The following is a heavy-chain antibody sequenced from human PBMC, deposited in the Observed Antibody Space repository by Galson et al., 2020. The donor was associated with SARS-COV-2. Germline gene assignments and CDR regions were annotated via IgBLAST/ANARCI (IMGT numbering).Heavy chain of an antibody. J-gene: IGHJ4*02. CDR3: ARDLTRIRFLAWGFDY. V-gene: IGHV3-30*04. D-gene: IGHD3-3*01. CDR1: GFTFSSFA. Sequence: GESPKISCAASGFTFSSFAMHWGRQAPGKGLEWVAVISYDGSKEYYADSVKGRFTISRDNSKNTLSLQMNSLRPEETAVYYCARDLTRIRFLAWGFDYWGQGTLVTVSS. CDR2: ISYDGSKE.